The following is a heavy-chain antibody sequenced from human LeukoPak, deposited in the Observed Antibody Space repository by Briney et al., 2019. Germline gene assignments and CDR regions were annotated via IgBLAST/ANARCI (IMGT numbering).Heavy chain of an antibody. CDR1: GGSISSGDYY. V-gene: IGHV4-30-4*08. J-gene: IGHJ5*02. CDR3: ARRSGSYYVGQREVTHRRGPNWFDP. D-gene: IGHD1-26*01. CDR2: IYYSGST. Sequence: SQTLSLTCSVSGGSISSGDYYWSWIRQPPGKGLEWIGYIYYSGSTYYNPSLKSRVTISVDTSKNQFSLKLSSVTAADTAVYYCARRSGSYYVGQREVTHRRGPNWFDPWGQGTLVTVSS.